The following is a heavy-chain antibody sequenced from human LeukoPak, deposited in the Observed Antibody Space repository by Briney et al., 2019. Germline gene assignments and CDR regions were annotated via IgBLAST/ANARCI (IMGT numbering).Heavy chain of an antibody. CDR2: INPSGGST. CDR3: ARGNWNYAYFDY. V-gene: IGHV1-46*01. D-gene: IGHD1-7*01. Sequence: ASVKVSCKASGYTFTNYYIHWVRQAPGQGLECMGIINPSGGSTSYAQKFQGRVTMTRDMSTSTVYMELSSLRSEDTAVYYCARGNWNYAYFDYWGQGTLVTVSS. J-gene: IGHJ4*02. CDR1: GYTFTNYY.